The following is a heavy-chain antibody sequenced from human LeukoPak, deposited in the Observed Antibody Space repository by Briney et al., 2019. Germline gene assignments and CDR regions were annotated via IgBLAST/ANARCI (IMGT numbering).Heavy chain of an antibody. Sequence: GGSLRLSCAASGFTFSSYGMHWVRQAPGKGLEWVAFIRYDGSNKYYADSVKGRFTISRDNSKNTLYLQMNSLRAEDTAVYYCAKDHYYGSGSYDYWGQGTLVTVSS. V-gene: IGHV3-30*02. CDR2: IRYDGSNK. CDR1: GFTFSSYG. J-gene: IGHJ4*02. CDR3: AKDHYYGSGSYDY. D-gene: IGHD3-10*01.